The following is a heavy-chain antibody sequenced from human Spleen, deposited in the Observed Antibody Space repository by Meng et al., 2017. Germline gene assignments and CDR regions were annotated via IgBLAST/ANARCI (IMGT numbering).Heavy chain of an antibody. CDR2: ISSSSSYI. CDR1: GGTFRNFW. J-gene: IGHJ4*02. V-gene: IGHV3-21*01. Sequence: GESLKISCVASGGTFRNFWMTWVRQAPGKGLEWVSSISSSSSYIYYADSVKGRFTISRDNAKNSLYLQMNSLRAEDTAVYYCARAPCGYSYGCEDGYYFDYWGQGTLVTVSS. CDR3: ARAPCGYSYGCEDGYYFDY. D-gene: IGHD5-18*01.